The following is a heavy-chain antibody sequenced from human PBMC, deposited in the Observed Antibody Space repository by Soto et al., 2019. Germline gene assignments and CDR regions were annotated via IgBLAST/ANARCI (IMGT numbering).Heavy chain of an antibody. D-gene: IGHD3-22*01. CDR2: IYYSGST. V-gene: IGHV4-59*01. Sequence: SGTLSLTCTVSGGSISSYYWSWIRQPPGKGLEWIGYIYYSGSTNYNPSLKSRVTISVDTSKNQFSLKLSSVTAADTAVYYCAREPTDYYDSSAPLDAFYIWGKGTMVPVS. CDR1: GGSISSYY. J-gene: IGHJ3*02. CDR3: AREPTDYYDSSAPLDAFYI.